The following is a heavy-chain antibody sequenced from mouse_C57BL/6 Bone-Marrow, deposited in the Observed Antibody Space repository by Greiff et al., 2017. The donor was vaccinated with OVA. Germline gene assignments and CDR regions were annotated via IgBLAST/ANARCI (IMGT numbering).Heavy chain of an antibody. D-gene: IGHD2-1*01. CDR1: GYTFTEYT. CDR3: ASHGTDGNYTFAY. V-gene: IGHV1-62-2*01. J-gene: IGHJ2*01. Sequence: QVQLQQSGAELVKPGASVKLSCKASGYTFTEYTINWVKQRSGQGLEWIGRFYPGGGSTKYNEKFKDKATLTADKSSSTAYMELSRLTDEDSAVYVCASHGTDGNYTFAYWGQGTTLTVSA. CDR2: FYPGGGST.